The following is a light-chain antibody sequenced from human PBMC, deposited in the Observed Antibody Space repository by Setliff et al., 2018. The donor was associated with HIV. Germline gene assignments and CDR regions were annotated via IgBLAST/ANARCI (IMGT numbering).Light chain of an antibody. Sequence: QSVLTQPASVSGSPGQSITISCTGASSDFGGYNYVSWYEQHPGKAPKLMIYDVSKRPSGVPNRFSGSKSGNTASLTISGLQAEDEADYYCSSYTSRNTYVFGTGTKVTVL. V-gene: IGLV2-14*03. CDR1: SSDFGGYNY. CDR2: DVS. CDR3: SSYTSRNTYV. J-gene: IGLJ1*01.